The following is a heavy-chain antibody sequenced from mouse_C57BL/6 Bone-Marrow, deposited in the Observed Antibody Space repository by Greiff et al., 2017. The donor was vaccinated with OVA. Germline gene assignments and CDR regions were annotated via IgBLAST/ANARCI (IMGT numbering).Heavy chain of an antibody. J-gene: IGHJ2*01. D-gene: IGHD1-1*01. Sequence: QVQLKESGAELVRPGTSVKMSCKASGYTFTNYWIGWAKQRPGHGLEWIGDIYPGGGYTNYNEKFKGKATLTADKSSSTAYMQFSSLTSDDSAIYYCARSGSSIYFDYWGQGTTLTVSS. CDR3: ARSGSSIYFDY. V-gene: IGHV1-63*01. CDR1: GYTFTNYW. CDR2: IYPGGGYT.